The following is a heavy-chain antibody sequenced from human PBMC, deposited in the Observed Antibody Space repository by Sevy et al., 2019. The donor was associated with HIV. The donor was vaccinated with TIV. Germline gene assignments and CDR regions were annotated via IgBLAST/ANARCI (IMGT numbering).Heavy chain of an antibody. J-gene: IGHJ4*02. CDR2: KSYDGNTK. CDR1: GFTFGAHG. D-gene: IGHD6-19*01. Sequence: GGSLRLSCAASGFTFGAHGMHWVRQAPGKGLEWVAVKSYDGNTKYYGHSVKGRFTISRDNSKNPLYLQVNYLRPEDTAVYHCARDAGYSIGWYLGYWGQGTLVTVSS. V-gene: IGHV3-30*03. CDR3: ARDAGYSIGWYLGY.